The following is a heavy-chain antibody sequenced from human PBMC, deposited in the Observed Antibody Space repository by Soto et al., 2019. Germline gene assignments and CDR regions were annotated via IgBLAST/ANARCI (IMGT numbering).Heavy chain of an antibody. CDR2: IWHDGSNE. Sequence: QVQLVESGGGVVQPGRSLRLSCAASGFTFSDYGMHWVRQAPGKGLEWVALIWHDGSNEYYADSVKGRFTISRDNSKNTPSLQMNSLRAEDTAVYYCAGINYDMFTGYFSAYWGQGTLVTVSS. J-gene: IGHJ4*02. CDR3: AGINYDMFTGYFSAY. D-gene: IGHD3-9*01. CDR1: GFTFSDYG. V-gene: IGHV3-33*01.